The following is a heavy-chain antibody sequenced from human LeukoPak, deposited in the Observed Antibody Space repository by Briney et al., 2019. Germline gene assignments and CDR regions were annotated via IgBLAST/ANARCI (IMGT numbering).Heavy chain of an antibody. V-gene: IGHV4-34*01. Sequence: SETLSLTCAVYGGSFSGYYWGWIRQPPGKGLEWIGEINLSGSTNYNPSLKSRVTISVDTSKNQFSLKLSSVTAADTAVYYCARGRTIWFGECNAFDIWGQGTMVTVSS. CDR2: INLSGST. D-gene: IGHD3-10*01. CDR3: ARGRTIWFGECNAFDI. CDR1: GGSFSGYY. J-gene: IGHJ3*02.